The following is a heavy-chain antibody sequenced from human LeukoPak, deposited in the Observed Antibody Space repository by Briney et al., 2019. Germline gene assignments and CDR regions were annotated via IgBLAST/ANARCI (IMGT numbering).Heavy chain of an antibody. D-gene: IGHD1-26*01. CDR1: GFTFSSYS. CDR2: ISSSSSYI. CDR3: ARAGLVGATYFDY. V-gene: IGHV3-21*01. Sequence: GGSLRLSCAASGFTFSSYSMNWVRQAPGKGLEWVSSISSSSSYIYYADSVKGRFTISRDNAKNSLYLQMNSLGAEDTAVYYCARAGLVGATYFDYWGQGTLVTVSS. J-gene: IGHJ4*02.